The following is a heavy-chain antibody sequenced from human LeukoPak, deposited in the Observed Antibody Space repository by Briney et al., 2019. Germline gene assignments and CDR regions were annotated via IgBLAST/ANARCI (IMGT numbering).Heavy chain of an antibody. D-gene: IGHD3-9*01. J-gene: IGHJ6*04. CDR1: GFTFSDYY. CDR3: ARSLAYYDILTGYYYYYYYGMDV. CDR2: ISSSSRYT. V-gene: IGHV3-11*06. Sequence: PGGSLRLSCAASGFTFSDYYMSWIRQAPGKGLEWVSYISSSSRYTNYADSVKGRFTISRDNAKNSLFLQMNSLRAEATAVYYCARSLAYYDILTGYYYYYYYGMDVWGKGTTVTVSS.